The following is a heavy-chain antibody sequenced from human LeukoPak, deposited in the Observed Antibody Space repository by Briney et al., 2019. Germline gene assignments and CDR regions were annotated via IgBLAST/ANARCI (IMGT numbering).Heavy chain of an antibody. D-gene: IGHD6-13*01. J-gene: IGHJ4*02. Sequence: AGGSLRLSCAASGFTFSSYAMSWVRQAPGKGLEWVSVISGSGGSTYYADSVKGRFTISRDNSKNTLYLQMNSLRAEDTAVYYCAKDSRLGIAAARVSYFDYWGQGTLVTVSS. CDR2: ISGSGGST. CDR3: AKDSRLGIAAARVSYFDY. V-gene: IGHV3-23*01. CDR1: GFTFSSYA.